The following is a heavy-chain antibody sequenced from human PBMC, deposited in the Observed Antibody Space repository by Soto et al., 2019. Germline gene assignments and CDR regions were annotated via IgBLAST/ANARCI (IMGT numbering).Heavy chain of an antibody. CDR2: ISYDGSNK. D-gene: IGHD4-4*01. CDR3: AKTPSRNSYYYYYGMDV. J-gene: IGHJ6*02. V-gene: IGHV3-30*18. CDR1: GFTFSSYG. Sequence: QVQLVESGGGVVQPGRSLRLSCAASGFTFSSYGMHWVRQAPGKGLEWVAVISYDGSNKYYADSVKGRFTISRDNSKNTLCLQMNSLRAEDTAVYYCAKTPSRNSYYYYYGMDVWGQGTTVTVSS.